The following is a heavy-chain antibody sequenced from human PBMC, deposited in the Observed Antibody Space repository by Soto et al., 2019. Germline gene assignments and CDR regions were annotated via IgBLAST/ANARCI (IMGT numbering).Heavy chain of an antibody. J-gene: IGHJ4*02. D-gene: IGHD3-3*01. CDR1: GLSVSDNY. CDR2: MYAGGDT. Sequence: GGSLRLSCGASGLSVSDNYMGWVRQAPGRGLEWVSVMYAGGDTHYADSVKGRFTISRDNSKNTLFVQMRSLRAEDTAVYYCAKVGLRIFDYWGQGTLVTVSS. CDR3: AKVGLRIFDY. V-gene: IGHV3-53*01.